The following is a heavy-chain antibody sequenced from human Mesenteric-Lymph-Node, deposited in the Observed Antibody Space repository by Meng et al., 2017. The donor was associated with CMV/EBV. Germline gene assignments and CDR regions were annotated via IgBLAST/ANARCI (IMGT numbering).Heavy chain of an antibody. CDR2: IRSDGSNQ. D-gene: IGHD2-8*01. CDR3: ARVRGVLIPAVDY. Sequence: GESLKISCAASGFTFSRYWMTWVRQAPGKGLEWVAFIRSDGSNQYYADSVKGRFTISRDNSKNTLYLQMNSLRAEDTAIYYCARVRGVLIPAVDYWGQGTLVTVSS. CDR1: GFTFSRYW. J-gene: IGHJ4*02. V-gene: IGHV3-30*02.